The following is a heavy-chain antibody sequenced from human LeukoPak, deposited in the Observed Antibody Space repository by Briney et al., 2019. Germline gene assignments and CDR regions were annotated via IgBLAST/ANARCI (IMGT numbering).Heavy chain of an antibody. CDR3: ARHFTYYYDSSGYYGLDY. D-gene: IGHD3-22*01. Sequence: PGGSLRLSCAASGFTFSSYWMSWVRQAPGKGLEWVANIKQDGSEKYYVDSVKGRFTISRDNAKNSLYLQMNSLRAEDTAVYYCARHFTYYYDSSGYYGLDYWGQGTLVTASS. J-gene: IGHJ4*02. V-gene: IGHV3-7*01. CDR2: IKQDGSEK. CDR1: GFTFSSYW.